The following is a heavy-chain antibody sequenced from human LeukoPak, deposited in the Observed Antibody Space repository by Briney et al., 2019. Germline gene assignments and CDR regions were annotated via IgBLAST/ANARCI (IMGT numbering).Heavy chain of an antibody. CDR3: AKTTPRDYGIRGHFDN. D-gene: IGHD4-17*01. V-gene: IGHV1-69*13. J-gene: IGHJ4*02. Sequence: SVKVSCKASGGTXSSYAISWVRQAPGQGLEWMGGIIPIFGTANYAQKFQGRVTITADESTSTAYMELSSLRSEDTAVYYCAKTTPRDYGIRGHFDNWGQGTLVTVSS. CDR1: GGTXSSYA. CDR2: IIPIFGTA.